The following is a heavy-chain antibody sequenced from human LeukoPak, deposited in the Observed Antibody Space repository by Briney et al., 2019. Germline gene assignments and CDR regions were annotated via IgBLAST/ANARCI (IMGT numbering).Heavy chain of an antibody. J-gene: IGHJ4*02. CDR3: ARDHYYDSGSYYNDYYFDY. D-gene: IGHD3-10*01. V-gene: IGHV4-59*01. CDR1: GGSISSYY. CDR2: IYYSGST. Sequence: SETLSLTCTVSGGSISSYYWSWLRQPPGKGLEWIGYIYYSGSTNYNPSLKSRLTISVDTSKNQFSLKLSSVTAADTAVYYCARDHYYDSGSYYNDYYFDYWGQGTLVTVSS.